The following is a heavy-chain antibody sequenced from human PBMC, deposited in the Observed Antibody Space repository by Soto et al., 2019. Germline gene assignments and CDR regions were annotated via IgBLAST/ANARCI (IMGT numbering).Heavy chain of an antibody. Sequence: PGGSLRFSCAASGFTFSSYAMSWVRQAPGKGLEWVSAISGSGGSTYYADSVKGRFTVSRDNSKNTLYLQMNSLRAEDTAVYYCAKGGSSWYRLGHDAFDIWGQGTMVTVSS. CDR2: ISGSGGST. CDR1: GFTFSSYA. J-gene: IGHJ3*02. D-gene: IGHD6-13*01. CDR3: AKGGSSWYRLGHDAFDI. V-gene: IGHV3-23*01.